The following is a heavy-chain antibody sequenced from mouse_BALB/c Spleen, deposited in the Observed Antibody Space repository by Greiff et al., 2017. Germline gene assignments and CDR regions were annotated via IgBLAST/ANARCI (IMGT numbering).Heavy chain of an antibody. CDR3: ARQRYYGNYLDY. CDR2: ISNGGGST. V-gene: IGHV5-12-2*01. Sequence: EVMLVESGGGLVQPGGSLKLSCAASGFTFSSYTMSWVRQTPEKRLEWVAYISNGGGSTYYPDTVKGRFTISRDNAKNTLYLQMSSLKSEDTAMYYCARQRYYGNYLDYWGQGTTLTVSS. CDR1: GFTFSSYT. D-gene: IGHD2-1*01. J-gene: IGHJ2*01.